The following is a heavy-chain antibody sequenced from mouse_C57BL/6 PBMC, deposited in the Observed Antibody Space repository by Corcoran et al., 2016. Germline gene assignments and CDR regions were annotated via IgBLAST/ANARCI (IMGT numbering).Heavy chain of an antibody. CDR3: ARDRGY. Sequence: DVQLQESGPGLVKPSQSLSLTCSVTGYYITSGYYWNWIRQFPGNKLEWMGYISYDGSNNYNPSLKNRISITRDTSKNQFFLKLNSVTTEDTATYYCARDRGYWGQGTTLTVSS. CDR1: GYYITSGYY. D-gene: IGHD3-1*01. V-gene: IGHV3-6*01. CDR2: ISYDGSN. J-gene: IGHJ2*01.